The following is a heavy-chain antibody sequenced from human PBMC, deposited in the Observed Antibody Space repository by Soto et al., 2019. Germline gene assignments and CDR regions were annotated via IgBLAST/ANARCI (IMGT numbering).Heavy chain of an antibody. V-gene: IGHV5-51*01. J-gene: IGHJ6*02. Sequence: GESLKISCKGSGYSFTSYWIGWVRQMPGKGLEWMGIIYPGDSDTRYSPSLQGQVTISADKSISTAYLQWSSLKASDTAMYYCARLYYYDSSGYSYYYYYYGMDVWGQGTTVTVSS. CDR3: ARLYYYDSSGYSYYYYYYGMDV. CDR1: GYSFTSYW. D-gene: IGHD3-22*01. CDR2: IYPGDSDT.